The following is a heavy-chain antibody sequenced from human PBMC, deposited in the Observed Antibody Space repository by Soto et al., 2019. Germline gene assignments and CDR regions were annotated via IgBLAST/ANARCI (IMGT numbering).Heavy chain of an antibody. CDR1: GYTFSSHV. CDR2: INAGNGNT. Sequence: ASVTVACKGSGYTFSSHVIHWVRQAPGQRLEWMGWINAGNGNTKYSQNFQGRVTITRDTSASTVYLELSSLTSEDTAVYYCARVAYWGQGTLVTVSS. V-gene: IGHV1-3*01. J-gene: IGHJ4*02. CDR3: ARVAY.